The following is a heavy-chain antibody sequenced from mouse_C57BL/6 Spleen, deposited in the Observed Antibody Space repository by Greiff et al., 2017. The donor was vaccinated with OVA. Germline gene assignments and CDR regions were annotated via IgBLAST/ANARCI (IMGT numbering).Heavy chain of an antibody. D-gene: IGHD2-10*01. CDR2: ISYDGSN. V-gene: IGHV3-6*01. J-gene: IGHJ4*01. Sequence: EVQLQESGPGLVKPSQSLSLTCSVTGYSITSGYYWNWIRQFPGNKLEWMGYISYDGSNNYNPSLKNRISITRDTSTNQFFLKLNSVTTEDTATYYCARAHLLAMDYWGQGTSVTVSS. CDR1: GYSITSGYY. CDR3: ARAHLLAMDY.